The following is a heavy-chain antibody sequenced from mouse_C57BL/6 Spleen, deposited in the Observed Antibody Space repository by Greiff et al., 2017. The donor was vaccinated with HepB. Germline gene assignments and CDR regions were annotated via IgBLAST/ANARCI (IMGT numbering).Heavy chain of an antibody. Sequence: EVQLQESGPGLVKPSQSLSLTCSVTGYSITSGYYWTWIRQFPGNKLEWMGYISYDGSNNYNPSLKNRISITRDTSKNQFFLKLNSVTTEDTATYYCAIPYYDLYWYFDVWGTGTTVTVSS. J-gene: IGHJ1*03. V-gene: IGHV3-6*01. D-gene: IGHD2-4*01. CDR3: AIPYYDLYWYFDV. CDR1: GYSITSGYY. CDR2: ISYDGSN.